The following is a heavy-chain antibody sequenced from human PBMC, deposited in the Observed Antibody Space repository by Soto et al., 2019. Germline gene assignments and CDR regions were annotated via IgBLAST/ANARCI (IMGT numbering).Heavy chain of an antibody. J-gene: IGHJ4*02. CDR3: GRGRSGQIVVFY. V-gene: IGHV1-2*02. CDR1: GYTFTGHY. D-gene: IGHD3-22*01. CDR2: ISPESGAT. Sequence: SVKVSCKASGYTFTGHYIHWVRQAPEQGPEWMGEISPESGATRYAQKFQGRVTMTRDTSITTVYMELKNLSPDDTAVYYCGRGRSGQIVVFYWGQGTPVTVSS.